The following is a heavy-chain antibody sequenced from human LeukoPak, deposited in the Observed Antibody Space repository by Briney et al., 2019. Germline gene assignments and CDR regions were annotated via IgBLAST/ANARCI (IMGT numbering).Heavy chain of an antibody. CDR3: ARARYTGSYSLFDY. D-gene: IGHD1-26*01. CDR2: IYYSGST. J-gene: IGHJ4*02. V-gene: IGHV4-30-4*01. Sequence: SETLSLTCTVSGGSISSGDYYWSWIRQPPGKGLEWIGYIYYSGSTYYDPSLKSRVTMSVDTSKNQFSLRLTSVTAADTAVYYCARARYTGSYSLFDYWGQGTLATVSS. CDR1: GGSISSGDYY.